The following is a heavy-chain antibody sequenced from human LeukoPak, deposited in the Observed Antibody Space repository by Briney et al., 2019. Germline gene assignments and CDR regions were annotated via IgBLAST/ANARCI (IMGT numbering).Heavy chain of an antibody. D-gene: IGHD1-14*01. Sequence: PGGSLRLSCAASGFTFSNYATNWVRQAPGKGLEWVSSINGIGGSTYYADSVKGRFTISRDNSKNTLYLQMNSLRAEDTAVYYCAKPARTDYADYWGQGTLVTVSS. CDR2: INGIGGST. J-gene: IGHJ4*02. CDR3: AKPARTDYADY. V-gene: IGHV3-23*01. CDR1: GFTFSNYA.